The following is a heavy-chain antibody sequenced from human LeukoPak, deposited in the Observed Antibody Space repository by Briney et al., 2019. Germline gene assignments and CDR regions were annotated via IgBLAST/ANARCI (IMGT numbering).Heavy chain of an antibody. CDR1: GFNFNMFW. CDR2: IKQDGSVK. Sequence: GGSLRLSCVASGFNFNMFWMGWVRQAPGKGLEWVSSIKQDGSVKFYVDSVSDRFAVFRDNARNSLYLQMNSLRAEDTAVYYCAREYLSRGFDYWGQGTLVTVSS. J-gene: IGHJ4*02. CDR3: AREYLSRGFDY. V-gene: IGHV3-7*01. D-gene: IGHD3-16*02.